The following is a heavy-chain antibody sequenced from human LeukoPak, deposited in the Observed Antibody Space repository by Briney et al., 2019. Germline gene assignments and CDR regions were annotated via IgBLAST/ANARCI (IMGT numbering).Heavy chain of an antibody. CDR2: INHSGST. D-gene: IGHD6-13*01. V-gene: IGHV4-34*01. Sequence: PSETLSLTCAVYGGSFSGYYWSWIRQPPGKGLEWIGEINHSGSTNYNPSLKSQVTISVDTSKNQFSLKLSSVTAADTAVYYCARGFSSSWYHYFDYWGQGTLVTVSS. J-gene: IGHJ4*02. CDR1: GGSFSGYY. CDR3: ARGFSSSWYHYFDY.